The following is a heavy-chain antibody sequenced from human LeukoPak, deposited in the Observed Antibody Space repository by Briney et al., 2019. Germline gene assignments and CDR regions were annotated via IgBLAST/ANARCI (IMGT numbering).Heavy chain of an antibody. V-gene: IGHV4-4*07. CDR3: ARSPQPADIVVVPAATPNAWGDWFDP. Sequence: SETLSLTCTVSGGSISSYYWSWIRQPAGKGLEWIGRIYTSGSTNYNPSLKSRFTMSVDTSKNQFSLELSSVTAADTAVYYCARSPQPADIVVVPAATPNAWGDWFDPWGQGTLVTVSS. CDR2: IYTSGST. J-gene: IGHJ5*02. D-gene: IGHD2-2*01. CDR1: GGSISSYY.